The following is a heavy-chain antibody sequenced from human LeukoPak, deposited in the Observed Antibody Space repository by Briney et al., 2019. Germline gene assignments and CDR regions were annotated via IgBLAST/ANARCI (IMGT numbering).Heavy chain of an antibody. V-gene: IGHV3-48*02. Sequence: GGSLRLSCAASGFTFSSYAMAWVRQAPGKGLEWLSYISSSSKIDYADSVKGRFTISRDNAKNSLYLQMNSLRDEDTAVYYCARSAHPGVHDRDPSAQGTLVTGSS. D-gene: IGHD6-6*01. CDR3: ARSAHPGVHDRDP. CDR2: ISSSSKI. J-gene: IGHJ5*02. CDR1: GFTFSSYA.